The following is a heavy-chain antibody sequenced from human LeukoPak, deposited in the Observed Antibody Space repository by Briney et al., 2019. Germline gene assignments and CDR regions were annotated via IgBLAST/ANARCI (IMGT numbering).Heavy chain of an antibody. D-gene: IGHD3-10*01. CDR3: ARSSMFRGVTVDY. CDR1: GGSINSGSYY. Sequence: SETLSLTCTVSGGSINSGSYYWGWIRQPPGKALEWIGSIYHSGYTYYNPSLKSRVTISVDTSKNQFSLKLRSVTAADTAVYYCARSSMFRGVTVDYWGQGTLVTVSS. CDR2: IYHSGYT. V-gene: IGHV4-39*01. J-gene: IGHJ4*02.